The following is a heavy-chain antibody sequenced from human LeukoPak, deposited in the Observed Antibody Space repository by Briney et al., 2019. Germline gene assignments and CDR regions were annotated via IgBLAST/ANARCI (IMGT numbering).Heavy chain of an antibody. J-gene: IGHJ1*01. V-gene: IGHV3-30*02. CDR1: GFTFSSYG. CDR2: IRYDGSNK. D-gene: IGHD2-2*02. Sequence: PGGSLRLSCAASGFTFSSYGMHWVRQAPGKGLEWVAFIRYDGSNKYYADSVKGRFTISRDNSKNTLYLQMNSLRAEDTAVYYCAKVGGYCSSTSCYKVLYFQHWGQGTLVTVSS. CDR3: AKVGGYCSSTSCYKVLYFQH.